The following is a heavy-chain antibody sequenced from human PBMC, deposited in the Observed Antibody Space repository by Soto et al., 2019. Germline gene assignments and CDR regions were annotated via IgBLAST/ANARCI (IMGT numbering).Heavy chain of an antibody. CDR1: GFTFSSYG. V-gene: IGHV3-23*01. J-gene: IGHJ4*02. Sequence: PGGSLRLSCTGSGFTFSSYGMSWVRQAPGKGLEWVSGISGGGPPTYYADSVRGRFTISRDNSKNTLYLQMNSLRAEDTAVYYCAKDHRKWLVDFDYWGQGTLVAVSS. CDR2: ISGGGPPT. CDR3: AKDHRKWLVDFDY. D-gene: IGHD6-19*01.